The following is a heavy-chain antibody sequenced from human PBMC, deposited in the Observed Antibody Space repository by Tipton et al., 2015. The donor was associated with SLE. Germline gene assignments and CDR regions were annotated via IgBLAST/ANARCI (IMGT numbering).Heavy chain of an antibody. Sequence: SLRLSCAASGFSFNTYWMAWVRQAPGKGLEWVATMDLDGTEKFYVGSVKGRFTISRDNAKNSLYLQLNSLRAEDTAVYYCTREPHATFDIWGQGTMVIVSS. CDR2: MDLDGTEK. J-gene: IGHJ3*02. CDR1: GFSFNTYW. V-gene: IGHV3-7*01. CDR3: TREPHATFDI.